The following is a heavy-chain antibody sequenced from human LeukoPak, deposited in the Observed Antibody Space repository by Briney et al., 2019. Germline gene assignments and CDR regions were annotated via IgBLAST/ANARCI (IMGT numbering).Heavy chain of an antibody. V-gene: IGHV4-39*07. CDR3: ARELVGATFAFDI. J-gene: IGHJ3*02. Sequence: PSETLSLTCTVSGGSISSSSYYWGWIRQPPGKGLEWIGSIYYSGSTYYNPSLKSRVTISVDTSKNQFSLKLSSVTAADTAVYYCARELVGATFAFDIWGQGTMVTVSS. CDR2: IYYSGST. D-gene: IGHD1-26*01. CDR1: GGSISSSSYY.